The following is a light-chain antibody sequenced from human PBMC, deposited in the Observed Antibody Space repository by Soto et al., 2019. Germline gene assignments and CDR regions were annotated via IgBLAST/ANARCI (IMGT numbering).Light chain of an antibody. CDR3: QQSYGTPT. J-gene: IGKJ1*01. CDR2: AAS. CDR1: QSISNY. Sequence: DIQMTQSPSSLSASVGDRVTITCRASQSISNYLNWYQQKPGKAPKLLIYAASSLQSGVPSRFSGSGSGTDFTLTISSLQPEDCATYYCQQSYGTPTFGQGTKVEIK. V-gene: IGKV1-39*01.